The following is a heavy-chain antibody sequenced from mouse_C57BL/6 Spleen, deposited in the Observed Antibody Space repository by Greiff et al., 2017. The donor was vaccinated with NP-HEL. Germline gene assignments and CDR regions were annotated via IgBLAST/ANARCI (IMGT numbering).Heavy chain of an antibody. Sequence: EVKLMESGGGLVKPGGSLKLSCAASGFTFSDYGMHWVRQAPEKGLEWVAYISSGSSTIYYADTVRGRFTISRDNAKNTLFLQMTSLRSEDTAMYYCAVEYYGSPFAYWGQGTLVTVSA. CDR2: ISSGSSTI. V-gene: IGHV5-17*01. CDR3: AVEYYGSPFAY. J-gene: IGHJ3*01. D-gene: IGHD1-1*01. CDR1: GFTFSDYG.